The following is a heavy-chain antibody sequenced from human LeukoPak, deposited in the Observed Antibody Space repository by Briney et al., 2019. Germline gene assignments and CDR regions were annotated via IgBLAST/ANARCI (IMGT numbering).Heavy chain of an antibody. Sequence: SETLSLTCAVSGGSISSGGYSWSWIRQPPGKGLEWIGYIYHSGSTYYNPSLKSRVTISVDRSKDQFSLKLSSVTAADTAVYYCARAWSGSVRAFDIWGQGTMVTVSS. CDR2: IYHSGST. CDR3: ARAWSGSVRAFDI. V-gene: IGHV4-30-2*01. D-gene: IGHD3-10*01. CDR1: GGSISSGGYS. J-gene: IGHJ3*02.